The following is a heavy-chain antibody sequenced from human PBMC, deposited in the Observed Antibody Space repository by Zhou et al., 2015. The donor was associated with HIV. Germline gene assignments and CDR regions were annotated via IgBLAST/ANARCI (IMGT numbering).Heavy chain of an antibody. J-gene: IGHJ1*01. CDR3: ARATTPQPYLSSFQN. V-gene: IGHV1-69*06. D-gene: IGHD1-1*01. CDR1: GDAFSSYS. CDR2: IIPLFPTP. Sequence: QVQLLQSGAEVKKPDSSVRVSCKGSGDAFSSYSISWVRQAPGQGLQWMGGIIPLFPTPNYAQTFQGRLTITADKSTGTAYMELTSLTSDDTAVYYCARATTPQPYLSSFQNWGQGTVVSVSS.